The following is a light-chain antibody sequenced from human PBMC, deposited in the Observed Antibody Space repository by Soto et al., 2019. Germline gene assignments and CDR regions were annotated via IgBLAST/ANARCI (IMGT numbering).Light chain of an antibody. CDR3: ASFTTSFTWV. V-gene: IGLV2-14*01. CDR2: EVT. J-gene: IGLJ3*02. Sequence: QSVLTQPASVSGSPGQSITISCTGTSSDVGAYNYVSWFQQHPGKVPKLILYEVTNRPSAVSSRFSGSKSGNTASLTISGLQAEDEADYYCASFTTSFTWVFGGGTQLTVL. CDR1: SSDVGAYNY.